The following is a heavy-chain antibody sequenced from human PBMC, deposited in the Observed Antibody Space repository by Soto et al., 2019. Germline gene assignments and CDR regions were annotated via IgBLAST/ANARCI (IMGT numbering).Heavy chain of an antibody. J-gene: IGHJ4*02. CDR1: GTSISSYY. D-gene: IGHD2-8*01. V-gene: IGHV4-59*01. Sequence: GPGPESSSETLSLTCTVSGTSISSYYWSWIRQPPGKGLEWIANIHYSGTTNYNPSLASRDTFSVDTSKIQFSLKMTFVTAADSAMYFCAIYNSYAIDYWGRGTLVTVSS. CDR3: AIYNSYAIDY. CDR2: IHYSGTT.